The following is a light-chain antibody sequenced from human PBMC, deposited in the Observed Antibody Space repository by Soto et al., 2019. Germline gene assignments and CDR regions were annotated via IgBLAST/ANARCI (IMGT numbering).Light chain of an antibody. CDR2: AAS. CDR1: QSISSW. Sequence: DNHISRCPSTQCGSVGDRVPINCRASQSISSWLAWYQQKPGKAPKLLIYAASTLQSGVPSRFSGSGSGTDFTLTISCLQSEDFATYYRQQYYSYPRTFGQGTKVDI. J-gene: IGKJ1*01. V-gene: IGKV1-5*01. CDR3: QQYYSYPRT.